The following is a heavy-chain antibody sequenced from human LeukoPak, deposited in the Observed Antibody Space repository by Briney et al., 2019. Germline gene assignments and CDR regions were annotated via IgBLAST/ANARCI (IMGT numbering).Heavy chain of an antibody. CDR1: GFTFTCCW. CDR2: IKQDGREK. V-gene: IGHV3-7*01. D-gene: IGHD6-19*01. J-gene: IGHJ4*02. CDR3: ARDVEQWLVRVYYFDY. Sequence: GGSLRLSCAASGFTFTCCWMSWVRQTPGKGLEWVASIKQDGREKFYADSVKGRFTISRDNAKNSLYLQVNSLRAEDTAMYYCARDVEQWLVRVYYFDYWGQGTLVTVSS.